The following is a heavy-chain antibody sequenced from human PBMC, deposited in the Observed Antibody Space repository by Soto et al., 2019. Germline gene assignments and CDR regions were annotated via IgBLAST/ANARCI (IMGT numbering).Heavy chain of an antibody. CDR1: GFTFSSYA. V-gene: IGHV3-23*01. CDR3: AKSWREWLWGDYFDY. Sequence: EVQLLESGGGLVQPGGSLRLSCAASGFTFSSYAMSWVRQAPGKGLEWVSAISGSGGSTYYADSVKGRFTISRDNSXXTLYLQMNSLRAEDTAVYYCAKSWREWLWGDYFDYWGQGTLVTVSS. J-gene: IGHJ4*02. D-gene: IGHD3-3*01. CDR2: ISGSGGST.